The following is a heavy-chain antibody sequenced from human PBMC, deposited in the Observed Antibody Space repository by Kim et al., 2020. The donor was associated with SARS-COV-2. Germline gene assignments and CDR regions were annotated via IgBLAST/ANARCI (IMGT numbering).Heavy chain of an antibody. V-gene: IGHV3-49*02. J-gene: IGHJ1*01. D-gene: IGHD6-13*01. CDR3: TRPYSSSWYFYFQH. Sequence: ASVKGRFTISRDDSKSIAYLQMNSLKTEDTAVYYCTRPYSSSWYFYFQHWGQGTLVTVSS.